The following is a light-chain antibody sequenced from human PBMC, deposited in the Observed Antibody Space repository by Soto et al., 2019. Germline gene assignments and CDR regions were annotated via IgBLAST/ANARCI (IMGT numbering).Light chain of an antibody. CDR1: QSVSSY. CDR3: QQRSNRPRT. J-gene: IGKJ2*01. CDR2: DAS. Sequence: EIVLTQSPATLSLSPGERATLSCRASQSVSSYLAWYQQKPGQAPRLLIYDASNRATGIPARFSGSGSGTDFTLTIISLEPEDFAVYYCQQRSNRPRTFGQGTKVDIK. V-gene: IGKV3-11*01.